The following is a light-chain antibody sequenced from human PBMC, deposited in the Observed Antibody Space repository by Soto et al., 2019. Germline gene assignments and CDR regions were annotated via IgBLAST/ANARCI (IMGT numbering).Light chain of an antibody. CDR2: GAS. CDR3: QQKYRVPRT. V-gene: IGKV1-39*01. Sequence: DLQMTQSPSSLSASVGDRVTITCRASQSISSYLNWYQHKPGKAPKILIYGASSLQSGVPSRFSGSGSGTDFTLTINSLQPEDFATYFCQQKYRVPRTFGQGTKVEMK. J-gene: IGKJ1*01. CDR1: QSISSY.